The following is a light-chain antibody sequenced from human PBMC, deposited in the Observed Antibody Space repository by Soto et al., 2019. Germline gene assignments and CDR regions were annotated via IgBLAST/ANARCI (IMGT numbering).Light chain of an antibody. CDR3: QSYDPTLRTSL. CDR2: SNN. CDR1: RSNIGAGHA. V-gene: IGLV1-40*01. Sequence: QSVLTQPPSVSGAPRQRVTISCTGSRSNIGAGHAVHWYQQLPGTAPKLLIHSNNNRPSGVPDLFSGYNSGTSAALASPGLQADDEADYYCQSYDPTLRTSLVGVRTQLTVL. J-gene: IGLJ2*01.